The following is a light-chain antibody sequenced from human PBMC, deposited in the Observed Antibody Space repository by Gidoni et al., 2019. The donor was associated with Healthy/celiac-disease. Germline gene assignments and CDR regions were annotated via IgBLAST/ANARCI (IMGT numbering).Light chain of an antibody. CDR2: EGS. V-gene: IGLV2-23*01. CDR1: SSDVGSYNL. Sequence: QSALPQPASVSSSPGQSITLSCTGTSSDVGSYNLVSWYQQHPGKAPKLMIYEGSKRPSGVSNRFSGSKSGNTASLTISGLQAEDEADYYCCSYAGSSTLRIVVFGGGTKLTVL. CDR3: CSYAGSSTLRIVV. J-gene: IGLJ2*01.